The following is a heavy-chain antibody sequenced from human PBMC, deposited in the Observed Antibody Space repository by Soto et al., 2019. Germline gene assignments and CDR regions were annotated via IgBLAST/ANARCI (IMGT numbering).Heavy chain of an antibody. D-gene: IGHD5-12*01. CDR2: MSSDGNNQ. CDR1: VFTFGIIG. J-gene: IGHJ3*01. V-gene: IGHV3-30*02. CDR3: VKDGYNATFDV. Sequence: WGSLLLACAPSVFTFGIIGMPWVRQPPGKRLEWVALMSSDGNNQYYGDSVNGRFTISIDTSKNTLYLQMNSLRPDDTAVYYCVKDGYNATFDVWGQGTLVTVSS.